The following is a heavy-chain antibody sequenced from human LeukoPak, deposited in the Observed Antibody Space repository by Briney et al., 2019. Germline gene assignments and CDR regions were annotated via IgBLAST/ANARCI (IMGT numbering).Heavy chain of an antibody. V-gene: IGHV1-2*02. CDR1: GYTFTNYY. CDR2: INPNSGGT. J-gene: IGHJ3*02. CDR3: ARATRQHDAFDI. D-gene: IGHD6-13*01. Sequence: ASVKVSCKASGYTFTNYYIHWVRQAPGQGLEWMGWINPNSGGTNYAQKFQGRVTMTRDTSISTAYMELSRLRSDDTAVYYCARATRQHDAFDIWGQGTMVTVSS.